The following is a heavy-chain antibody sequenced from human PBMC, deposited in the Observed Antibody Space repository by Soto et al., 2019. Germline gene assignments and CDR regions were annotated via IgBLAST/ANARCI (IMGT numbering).Heavy chain of an antibody. CDR2: ISGSGGST. D-gene: IGHD6-13*01. CDR3: EIGRIAAAGKDGANYYYYYMDV. Sequence: GGSLRLSCAASGFTFSSYAMSWVRQAPGKGLEWVSAISGSGGSTYYADSVKGRFTISRDNSKNTLYLQMNSLRAEDTAVYYCEIGRIAAAGKDGANYYYYYMDVWGKGTTVTVSS. V-gene: IGHV3-23*01. CDR1: GFTFSSYA. J-gene: IGHJ6*03.